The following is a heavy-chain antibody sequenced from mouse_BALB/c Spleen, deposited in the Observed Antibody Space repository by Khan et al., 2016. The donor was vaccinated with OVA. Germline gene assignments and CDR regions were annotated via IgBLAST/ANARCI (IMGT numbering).Heavy chain of an antibody. V-gene: IGHV2-9*02. CDR3: ARNREPDYFDY. CDR2: IWAGGST. CDR1: GFSLTSHG. J-gene: IGHJ2*01. Sequence: QVQLKESGPGLVAPSQSLSITCTVSGFSLTSHGVHWVRQPPGNGLEWLGVIWAGGSTNYNSALMSRLSISKDSSKSQVFLKMNSLQTDDTAMYYCARNREPDYFDYWGQGTTLTVSS.